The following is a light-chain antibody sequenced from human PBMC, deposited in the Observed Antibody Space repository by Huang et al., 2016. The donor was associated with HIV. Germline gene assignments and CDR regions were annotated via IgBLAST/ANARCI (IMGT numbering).Light chain of an antibody. J-gene: IGKJ4*01. CDR3: QQYNSYSELT. CDR2: KAA. CDR1: QSISNW. Sequence: DIQMIQSPSTLSASVGDRVTITCRASQSISNWLAWDQQKTGKAPKLLIYKAASLESGVPSRFSGSGSGTEFTLTINSLQPDDFATYYCQQYNSYSELTFGGGTKVEIK. V-gene: IGKV1-5*03.